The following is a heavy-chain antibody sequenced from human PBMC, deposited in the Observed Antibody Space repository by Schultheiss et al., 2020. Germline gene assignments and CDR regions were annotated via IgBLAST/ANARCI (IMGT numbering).Heavy chain of an antibody. CDR2: IYYSGST. D-gene: IGHD6-19*01. J-gene: IGHJ4*02. V-gene: IGHV4-39*02. Sequence: SATLSLTCTVSGGSISSSSYYWGWIRQPPGKGLEWIGSIYYSGSTYYNPSLKSRVTISVDTSKNQFSLKLSSVTAADTAVYYCARERRALYSSGWVVDYWGQGSLVTVSS. CDR1: GGSISSSSYY. CDR3: ARERRALYSSGWVVDY.